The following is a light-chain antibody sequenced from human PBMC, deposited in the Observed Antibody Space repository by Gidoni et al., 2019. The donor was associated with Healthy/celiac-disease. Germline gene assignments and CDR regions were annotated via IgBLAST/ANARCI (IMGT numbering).Light chain of an antibody. CDR3: QQSDSTPHT. CDR1: QSISIY. J-gene: IGKJ4*01. Sequence: IHMTQSPSSLSASVGYRVTITCRASQSISIYLNWYQQKPGKAPKRLSYAASSLQSGVPSRFSGRGSVTDFTITIRSVQPEDCATYYLQQSDSTPHTVGGWTKVEIK. CDR2: AAS. V-gene: IGKV1-39*01.